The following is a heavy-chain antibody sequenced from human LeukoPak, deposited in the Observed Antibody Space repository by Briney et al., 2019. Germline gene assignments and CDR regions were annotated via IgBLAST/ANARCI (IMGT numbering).Heavy chain of an antibody. V-gene: IGHV1-46*03. J-gene: IGHJ4*02. CDR3: ARASDSSGYYAPQHYFDY. CDR2: INPSGGST. CDR1: GYTFTSYY. Sequence: ASVKVSCKASGYTFTSYYMHWVRQAPGQGLEWMGIINPSGGSTSYAQKFQGRVTKTRDTSTSTVYMELSSLRSEDTAVYYCARASDSSGYYAPQHYFDYWGQGTLVTVSS. D-gene: IGHD3-22*01.